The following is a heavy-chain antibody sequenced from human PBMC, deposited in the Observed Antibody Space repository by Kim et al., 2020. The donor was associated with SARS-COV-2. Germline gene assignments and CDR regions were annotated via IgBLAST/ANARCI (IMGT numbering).Heavy chain of an antibody. CDR1: GGTFSSYA. CDR3: ARTFCSGGSCYSLYSDYYYYGMDV. Sequence: SVKVSCKASGGTFSSYAISWVRQAPGQGLEWMGGIIPIFGTANYAQKFQGRVTITADESTSTAYMELSSLRSEDTAVYYCARTFCSGGSCYSLYSDYYYYGMDVWGPGTTVTVSS. V-gene: IGHV1-69*13. J-gene: IGHJ6*02. CDR2: IIPIFGTA. D-gene: IGHD2-15*01.